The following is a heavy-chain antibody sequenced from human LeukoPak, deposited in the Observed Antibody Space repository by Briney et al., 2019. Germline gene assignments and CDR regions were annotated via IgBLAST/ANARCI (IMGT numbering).Heavy chain of an antibody. J-gene: IGHJ4*02. CDR2: IYYSGST. CDR3: ASWVRSSGWYIFDH. CDR1: GGSISSYY. V-gene: IGHV4-59*01. D-gene: IGHD6-19*01. Sequence: PSETLSLTCTVSGGSISSYYWSWIRQPPGKGLEWIGYIYYSGSTNYNPSLKSRVTISVDTSKNQFSLKLSSVTAADTAVYYCASWVRSSGWYIFDHWGQGTLVTVSS.